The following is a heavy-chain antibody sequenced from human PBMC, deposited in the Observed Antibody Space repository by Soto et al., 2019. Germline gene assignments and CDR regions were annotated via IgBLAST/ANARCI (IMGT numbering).Heavy chain of an antibody. Sequence: PGGSLRLSCAASGFTFSDYYMSWIRQAPGKGLEWVSYISTSGSTIYYADSVKGRFTISRDNAKNSLYLQMNSLRAEDTAVYYCARVGDYDFWSGFRQRGAFDIWGQGTMVTVSS. CDR1: GFTFSDYY. D-gene: IGHD3-3*01. V-gene: IGHV3-11*01. CDR3: ARVGDYDFWSGFRQRGAFDI. CDR2: ISTSGSTI. J-gene: IGHJ3*02.